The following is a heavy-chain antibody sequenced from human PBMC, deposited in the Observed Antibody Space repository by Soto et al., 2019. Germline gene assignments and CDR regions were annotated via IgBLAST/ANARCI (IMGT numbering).Heavy chain of an antibody. J-gene: IGHJ4*02. Sequence: LRLSCAASGFTFSSYAMSWVRQAPGKGLEWVSAISGSGGSTYYADSVKGRFTISRDNSKNTLYLQMNSLRAEDTAVYYCAKNMITFGGVINGFDYWGQGTLVTVSS. D-gene: IGHD3-16*02. CDR2: ISGSGGST. V-gene: IGHV3-23*01. CDR3: AKNMITFGGVINGFDY. CDR1: GFTFSSYA.